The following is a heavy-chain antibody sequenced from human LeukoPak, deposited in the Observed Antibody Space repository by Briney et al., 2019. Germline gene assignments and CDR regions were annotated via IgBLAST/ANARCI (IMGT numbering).Heavy chain of an antibody. CDR3: ATRRQRGYFDL. J-gene: IGHJ2*01. CDR2: INHSGST. D-gene: IGHD5-18*01. Sequence: SETLSLTCAVYGGSFSGYYWNWIRQPPGKGLEWIGEINHSGSTNYNPSLKSRVTISIDTSKNQFSLKLSSVTAADTAVYYCATRRQRGYFDLWGRGTLVTVSS. V-gene: IGHV4-34*01. CDR1: GGSFSGYY.